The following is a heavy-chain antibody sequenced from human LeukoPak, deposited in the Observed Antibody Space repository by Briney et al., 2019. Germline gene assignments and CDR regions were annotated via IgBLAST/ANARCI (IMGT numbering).Heavy chain of an antibody. CDR3: ARTFAAAHIDY. Sequence: PGGSLRLSCAASGFTFSGYWMHWVRQAPGKGLVWVSRIKSDGSSTTYADSVKGRFTISRDNAKNTLYLEMNSLRAEDTAVYYCARTFAAAHIDYWGPGTLVTVSS. CDR2: IKSDGSST. J-gene: IGHJ4*02. V-gene: IGHV3-74*01. CDR1: GFTFSGYW. D-gene: IGHD2-15*01.